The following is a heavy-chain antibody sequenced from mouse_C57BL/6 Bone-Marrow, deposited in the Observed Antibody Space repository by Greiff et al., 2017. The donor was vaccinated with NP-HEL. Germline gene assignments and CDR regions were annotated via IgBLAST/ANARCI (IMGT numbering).Heavy chain of an antibody. J-gene: IGHJ4*01. CDR2: IYPGNSDT. CDR1: AYTFTSYW. V-gene: IGHV1-5*01. D-gene: IGHD1-1*01. Sequence: EVQLQQSGTVLARPGASVKMSCKTSAYTFTSYWMHWVKQRPGQGLEWIGAIYPGNSDTSYNQKFKGKAKLTAVTSASTAYMELSSLTNEDSAVYYCNYYGSSHYAMDYWGQGTSVTVSS. CDR3: NYYGSSHYAMDY.